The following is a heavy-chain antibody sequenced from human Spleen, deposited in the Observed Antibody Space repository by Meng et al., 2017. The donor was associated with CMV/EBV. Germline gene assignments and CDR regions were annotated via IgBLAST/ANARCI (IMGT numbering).Heavy chain of an antibody. J-gene: IGHJ4*01. V-gene: IGHV1-2*02. D-gene: IGHD1-7*01. CDR2: INPNSGGT. CDR1: GYTFTGYY. Sequence: ASVKVSCKASGYTFTGYYMHWVRQAPGQGLEWMGWINPNSGGTNDAQKFQGRVTMTRDTSISTAYMELSRLRSDDTAVYYCARSRRYIDSRGGRELVLSSDYWGHG. CDR3: ARSRRYIDSRGGRELVLSSDY.